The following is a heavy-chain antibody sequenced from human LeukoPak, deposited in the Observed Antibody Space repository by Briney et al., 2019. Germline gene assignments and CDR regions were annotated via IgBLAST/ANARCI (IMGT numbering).Heavy chain of an antibody. J-gene: IGHJ4*02. CDR3: ARGRMVRGVII. CDR2: IYHSGST. Sequence: SETLSLTCAVSGYSISSGYYWGWIRQPPGKGLEWIGSIYHSGSTYYNPSLKSRVTMSVDTSKNQFSLKLSSVTAADTAVYYCARGRMVRGVIIWGQGTLVTVSS. V-gene: IGHV4-38-2*01. CDR1: GYSISSGYY. D-gene: IGHD3-10*01.